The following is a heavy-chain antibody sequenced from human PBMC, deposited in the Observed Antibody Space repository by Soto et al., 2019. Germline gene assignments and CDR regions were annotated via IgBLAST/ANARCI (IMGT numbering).Heavy chain of an antibody. CDR1: GYTFTSYG. J-gene: IGHJ4*02. Sequence: ASVKVSCKASGYTFTSYGISWVRQAPGQGLEWMGWISAYNGNTNYAQKLQGRVTMTTDTSTSTAYMELRSLRSDDTAVYYCASDIVVVPASTFNRNLLGSLFDYWGQGTLVPVSS. CDR3: ASDIVVVPASTFNRNLLGSLFDY. V-gene: IGHV1-18*01. D-gene: IGHD2-2*01. CDR2: ISAYNGNT.